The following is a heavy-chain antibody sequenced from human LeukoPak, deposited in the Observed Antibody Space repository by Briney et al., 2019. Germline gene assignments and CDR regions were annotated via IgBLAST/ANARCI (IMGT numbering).Heavy chain of an antibody. J-gene: IGHJ4*02. CDR1: GFTVSSNY. V-gene: IGHV3-66*02. CDR3: ARDSGYDLFDY. Sequence: GGSLRLSCAASGFTVSSNYMSWVRQAPGKGLEWASVIYSGGSTYYADSVKGRFTISRDNSKNTLYLQMNSLRAEDTAVYYCARDSGYDLFDYWGQGTLVTVSS. CDR2: IYSGGST. D-gene: IGHD5-12*01.